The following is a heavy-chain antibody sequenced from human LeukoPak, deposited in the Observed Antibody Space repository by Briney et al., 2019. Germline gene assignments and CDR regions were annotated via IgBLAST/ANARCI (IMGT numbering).Heavy chain of an antibody. CDR1: GYSISSGYY. Sequence: PSETLSLTCAVSGYSISSGYYWGWIRQPPGKGLEWIGTIYHFGSTNYNPSLYSRVTISVDTSKNQFSLKLSSVTAADTAVYYCASQRDTMVRGVTRWGQGTLVTVSS. CDR2: IYHFGST. D-gene: IGHD3-10*01. J-gene: IGHJ4*02. V-gene: IGHV4-38-2*01. CDR3: ASQRDTMVRGVTR.